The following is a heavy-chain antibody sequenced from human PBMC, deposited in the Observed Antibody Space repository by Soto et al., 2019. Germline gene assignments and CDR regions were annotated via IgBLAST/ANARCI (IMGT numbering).Heavy chain of an antibody. Sequence: EAQLLESGGGLVQPGGSLRLSCAASGFTFSTYPMSWVRQAPGKGLEWVSGISGSGISTYYTDSVKGRFTISRDNSKNTVFLQMNSLRDEDTAVYYCVKPPVITASYYYYDMDVWGLGTTVTVSS. CDR1: GFTFSTYP. CDR2: ISGSGIST. J-gene: IGHJ6*02. V-gene: IGHV3-23*01. D-gene: IGHD4-4*01. CDR3: VKPPVITASYYYYDMDV.